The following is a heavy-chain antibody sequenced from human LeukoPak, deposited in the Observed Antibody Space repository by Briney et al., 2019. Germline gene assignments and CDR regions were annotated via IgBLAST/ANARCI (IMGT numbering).Heavy chain of an antibody. V-gene: IGHV4-59*01. CDR1: GGSISSYY. CDR2: IYYSGST. Sequence: PSETLSLTCTVPGGSISSYYWSWIRQPPGKGLEWIGYIYYSGSTNYSPSLKSRVTISVDTSKNQFSLKLSSVTAADTAVYYCARLNYGDYEFDYWGQGTLVTVSS. D-gene: IGHD4-17*01. CDR3: ARLNYGDYEFDY. J-gene: IGHJ4*02.